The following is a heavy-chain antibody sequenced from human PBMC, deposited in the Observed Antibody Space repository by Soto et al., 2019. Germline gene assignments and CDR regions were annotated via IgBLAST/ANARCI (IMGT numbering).Heavy chain of an antibody. D-gene: IGHD6-19*01. V-gene: IGHV1-69*13. CDR1: GGTFSSYA. CDR2: IIPIFGTA. CDR3: ARETGYSSGWYGYFDY. J-gene: IGHJ4*02. Sequence: SVKVSCKASGGTFSSYAISWVRQAPGQGLEWMGGIIPIFGTANYAQKFQGRVTITADESTSTAYMELSSLRSEDTAVYYCARETGYSSGWYGYFDYWGQGTLVTVSS.